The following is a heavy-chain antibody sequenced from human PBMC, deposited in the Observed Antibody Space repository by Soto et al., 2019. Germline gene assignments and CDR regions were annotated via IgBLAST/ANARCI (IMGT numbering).Heavy chain of an antibody. V-gene: IGHV3-33*06. D-gene: IGHD6-13*01. CDR1: GFTFRSNG. CDR3: AKEGNIGSSRWYYFDY. CDR2: IWYDSSNK. Sequence: QVQLVESGGGVLQHGRSLRLSCPASGFTFRSNGMHWVRQAPGKGLEGVATIWYDSSNKYYADSVKGRFTISRDNSKNTLYLHMNNLRAEDTGIYYCAKEGNIGSSRWYYFDYWGQGTLVTVSS. J-gene: IGHJ4*02.